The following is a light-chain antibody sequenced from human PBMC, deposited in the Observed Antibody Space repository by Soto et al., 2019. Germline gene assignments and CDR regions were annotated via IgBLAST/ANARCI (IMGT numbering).Light chain of an antibody. V-gene: IGLV2-8*01. J-gene: IGLJ3*02. CDR3: RSYADFNNVL. CDR2: EVT. Sequence: QSVLTQPPSASGSPGQSVTISCTGTSSDVGKSNFISWYQHYPGKAPKLMIYEVTKRPSGVPDRFSGSKSVNIVSLTVSGLQGEDEAHSYCRSYADFNNVLFGGGTKVTVL. CDR1: SSDVGKSNF.